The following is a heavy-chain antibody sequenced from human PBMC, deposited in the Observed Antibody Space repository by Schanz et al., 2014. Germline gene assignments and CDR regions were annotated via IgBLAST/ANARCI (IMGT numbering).Heavy chain of an antibody. CDR2: ISPYNGNT. Sequence: QVRLVQSGAELKMPGATVKVSCETSGYTFTNYGVSWVRQAPGQGLEWVAWISPYNGNTAYAQNLKGRVRMTTDTSTDTAYMELRSLTSDDTAVYYCARDRVYRFLKGENRFYFDYWGQGTLVIVSS. V-gene: IGHV1-18*01. CDR1: GYTFTNYG. CDR3: ARDRVYRFLKGENRFYFDY. D-gene: IGHD3-3*01. J-gene: IGHJ4*02.